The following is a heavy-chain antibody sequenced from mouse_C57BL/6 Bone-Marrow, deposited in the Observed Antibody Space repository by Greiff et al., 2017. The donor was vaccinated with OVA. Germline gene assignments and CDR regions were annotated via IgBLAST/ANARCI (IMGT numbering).Heavy chain of an antibody. V-gene: IGHV14-2*01. Sequence: DVKLQESGAELVKPGASVKLSCTASGFNIKDYYMHWVKQRTEQGLEWIGRIDPEDGETKYAPKFQGKATITADTSSNTAYLQLSSLTSEDTAVYYCAQDYYYGSSWDWYFDVWGTGTTVTVSS. CDR1: GFNIKDYY. D-gene: IGHD1-1*01. CDR2: IDPEDGET. J-gene: IGHJ1*03. CDR3: AQDYYYGSSWDWYFDV.